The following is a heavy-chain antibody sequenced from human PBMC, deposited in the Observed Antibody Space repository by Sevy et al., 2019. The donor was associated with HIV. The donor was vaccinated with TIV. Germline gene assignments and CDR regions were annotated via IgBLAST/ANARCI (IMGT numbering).Heavy chain of an antibody. V-gene: IGHV3-30-3*01. CDR3: ALERLASNVAEYFQN. CDR1: GFTFSDHS. D-gene: IGHD1-1*01. Sequence: GGSLRLSCAASGFTFSDHSMHWVRQAPGKGLEWVATISYDGSNKHYADSVKGRFTLSRDNSKNSLFLQMNSLRAEDTAGYYCALERLASNVAEYFQNWGQGTLVTVSS. CDR2: ISYDGSNK. J-gene: IGHJ1*01.